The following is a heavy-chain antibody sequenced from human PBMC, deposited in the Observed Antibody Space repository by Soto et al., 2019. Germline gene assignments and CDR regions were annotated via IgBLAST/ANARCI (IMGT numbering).Heavy chain of an antibody. Sequence: QVQLVESGGGVVQPGRSLRLSCAASGFTFSSYGMHWVRQAPGKGLEWVAVIWYDGSNKYYADSVKGRFTISRDNSKNTLYLQMNSLGAEDTAVYYCARGEGGVGGRLTSYYYYGMDVWGQGTTVTVSS. J-gene: IGHJ6*02. CDR3: ARGEGGVGGRLTSYYYYGMDV. D-gene: IGHD1-26*01. CDR1: GFTFSSYG. CDR2: IWYDGSNK. V-gene: IGHV3-33*01.